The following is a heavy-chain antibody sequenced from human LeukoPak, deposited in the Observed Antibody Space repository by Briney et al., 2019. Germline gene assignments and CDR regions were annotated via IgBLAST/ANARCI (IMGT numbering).Heavy chain of an antibody. V-gene: IGHV4-39*01. J-gene: IGHJ4*02. CDR2: IYYSGST. CDR1: RGSISSSSYY. Sequence: SETLSLTCTVSRGSISSSSYYWGWIRQPPGKGLEWIGSIYYSGSTYYNPSLKSRVTISVDTSKNQFSLKLSSVTAADTAVYYCARLKRISGSYSGGYYFDYWGRGTLVTVSS. D-gene: IGHD1-26*01. CDR3: ARLKRISGSYSGGYYFDY.